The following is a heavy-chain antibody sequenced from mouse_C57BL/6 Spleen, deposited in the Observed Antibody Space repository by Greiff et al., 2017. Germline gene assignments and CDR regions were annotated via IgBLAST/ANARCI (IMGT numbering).Heavy chain of an antibody. CDR1: GYTFTSYW. CDR2: IDPSDSYT. CDR3: ARSDGFAY. J-gene: IGHJ3*01. V-gene: IGHV1-50*01. Sequence: VQLQQPGAELVKPGASVKLSCKASGYTFTSYWMQWVKQRPGPGLEWIGEIDPSDSYTNYNQKFKGKATLTVDTSSSTAYMQLSSLTSEDSAVYYCARSDGFAYWGQGTLVTVSA.